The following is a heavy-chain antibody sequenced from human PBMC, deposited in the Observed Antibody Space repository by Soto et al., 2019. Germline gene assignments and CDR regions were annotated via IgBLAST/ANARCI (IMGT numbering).Heavy chain of an antibody. CDR3: AKDRRTNYYGSGLYFDY. Sequence: GGSLRLSCAASGFTFSSYAMSWVRQAPGKGLEWVSAISGSGGSTYYADSVKGRFTISRDNSKNTLYLQMNSLRAEDTAVYYCAKDRRTNYYGSGLYFDYWGQGTLVTVSS. D-gene: IGHD3-10*01. CDR2: ISGSGGST. CDR1: GFTFSSYA. V-gene: IGHV3-23*01. J-gene: IGHJ4*02.